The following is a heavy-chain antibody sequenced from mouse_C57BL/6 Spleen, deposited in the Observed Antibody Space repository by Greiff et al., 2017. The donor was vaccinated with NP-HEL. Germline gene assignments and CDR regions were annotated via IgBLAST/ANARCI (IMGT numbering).Heavy chain of an antibody. D-gene: IGHD1-1*01. J-gene: IGHJ4*01. V-gene: IGHV1-47*01. Sequence: VQLQQSGAELVKPGASVKMSCKASGYTFTTYPIEWMKQNHGKSLEWIGNFHPYNDDTKYNEKFKGKATLTVEKSSSTVYLELSRLTSDDSAVYYCARGYYGSSRDYYAMDYWGQGTSVTVSS. CDR3: ARGYYGSSRDYYAMDY. CDR2: FHPYNDDT. CDR1: GYTFTTYP.